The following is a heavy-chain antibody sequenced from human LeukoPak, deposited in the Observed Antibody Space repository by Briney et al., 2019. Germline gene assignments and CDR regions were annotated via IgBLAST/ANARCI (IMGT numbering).Heavy chain of an antibody. J-gene: IGHJ4*02. V-gene: IGHV3-7*03. CDR2: INQDESEK. CDR1: GFTFSAYW. D-gene: IGHD1-14*01. Sequence: PGGSLRLSCEASGFTFSAYWMSWVRQAPGKGLEWVANINQDESEKYYVESVKGRFTISRDNAKNSLYLQMNSLRAEDTAVYYCARRPDLDYWGQGTLVTVSS. CDR3: ARRPDLDY.